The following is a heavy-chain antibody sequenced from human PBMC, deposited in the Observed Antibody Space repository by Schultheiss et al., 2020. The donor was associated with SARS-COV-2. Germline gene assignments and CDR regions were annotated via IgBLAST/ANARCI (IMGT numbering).Heavy chain of an antibody. V-gene: IGHV4-59*08. CDR2: ISHSGYI. D-gene: IGHD6-6*01. CDR1: GGSSSDYY. J-gene: IGHJ5*02. CDR3: ARHRVNTLGGLLVHNRFDP. Sequence: SQTLSLTCTVSGGSSSDYYWSWIRQPPGKGLEWIGYISHSGYINYNPSLKSRVTISANTSKNQFSLQLSSVTASDTAVYFCARHRVNTLGGLLVHNRFDPWGQGTLVTVSS.